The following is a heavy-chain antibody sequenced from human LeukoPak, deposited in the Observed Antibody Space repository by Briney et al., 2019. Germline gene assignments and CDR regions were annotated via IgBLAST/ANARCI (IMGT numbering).Heavy chain of an antibody. Sequence: PGGSLRLSCAASGFTFSSYWMSWVRQAPGKGLEWVANIKQDGSEKYYVDSVKGRFTISRDNAKNSLYLQMNSLRAEDTAVYYCARHLGLRLLWFGGPYYFDYWGQGTLVTVSS. CDR3: ARHLGLRLLWFGGPYYFDY. CDR2: IKQDGSEK. D-gene: IGHD3-10*01. J-gene: IGHJ4*02. CDR1: GFTFSSYW. V-gene: IGHV3-7*03.